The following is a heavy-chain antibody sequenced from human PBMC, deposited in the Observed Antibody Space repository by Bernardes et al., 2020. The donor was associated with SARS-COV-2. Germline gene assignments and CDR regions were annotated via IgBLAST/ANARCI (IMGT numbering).Heavy chain of an antibody. J-gene: IGHJ6*01. CDR2: INPKSGGP. V-gene: IGHV1-2*02. CDR3: ARSIGPYYYYYALDV. D-gene: IGHD3-10*01. CDR1: GYTFTGYY. Sequence: ASVKVSCRASGYTFTGYYIHWLRQAPGQGLEWMGWINPKSGGPKYSQKFQGRVTMTRDTSISTAHMELSSLTSDDTAVYYCARSIGPYYYYYALDVWGQGTTVTVSS.